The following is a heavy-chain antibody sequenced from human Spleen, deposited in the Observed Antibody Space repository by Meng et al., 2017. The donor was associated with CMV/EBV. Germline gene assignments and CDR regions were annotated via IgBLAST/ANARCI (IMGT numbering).Heavy chain of an antibody. D-gene: IGHD4-17*01. J-gene: IGHJ4*02. CDR3: ARVPPTVTVIAAALFDF. CDR2: INRGGDTA. CDR1: FTFISFA. V-gene: IGHV3-23*01. Sequence: FTFISFAMGWVRQTPENGLEYLSTINRGGDTAYYADFVRGRFTISRDNSKDTLYLQMHSLRAEDTALYYCARVPPTVTVIAAALFDFWGQGTLVTVSS.